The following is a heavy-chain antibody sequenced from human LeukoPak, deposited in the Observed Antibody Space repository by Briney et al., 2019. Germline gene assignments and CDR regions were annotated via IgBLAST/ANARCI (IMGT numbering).Heavy chain of an antibody. CDR1: GGSISSSSYY. D-gene: IGHD3-16*02. Sequence: PSETLSLTCTVSGGSISSSSYYWGWIRQPPGKGLEWIGSIYYSGSTYYNPSLKSRVTISVDTSKNQFSLKLSSVTAADTAVYYCARSLRVIGAPMLDYYYYMDVWGKGTTVTISS. V-gene: IGHV4-39*07. CDR2: IYYSGST. J-gene: IGHJ6*03. CDR3: ARSLRVIGAPMLDYYYYMDV.